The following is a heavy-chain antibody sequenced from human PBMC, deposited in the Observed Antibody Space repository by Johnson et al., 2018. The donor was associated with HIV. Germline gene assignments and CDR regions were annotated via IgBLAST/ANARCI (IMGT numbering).Heavy chain of an antibody. D-gene: IGHD6-6*01. Sequence: VQLVESGGGLVQPGRSLRLSCAASGFTFDDYGMHWVRQAPGKGLEWVSAISGSGGSTYYADSVKGRFTISRDNSKNTLYLQMNSLRAEDTAVYYCARDKGIAARPDAFDIWGQGTMVTVSS. J-gene: IGHJ3*02. CDR1: GFTFDDYG. V-gene: IGHV3-23*04. CDR2: ISGSGGST. CDR3: ARDKGIAARPDAFDI.